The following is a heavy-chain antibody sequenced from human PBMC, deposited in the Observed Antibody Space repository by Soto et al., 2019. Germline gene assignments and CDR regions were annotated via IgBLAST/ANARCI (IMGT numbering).Heavy chain of an antibody. CDR3: TRGSYSSGWYRIASKAGCDY. CDR2: IRSKAYGGTT. CDR1: GFTFGDYA. J-gene: IGHJ4*02. V-gene: IGHV3-49*04. D-gene: IGHD6-19*01. Sequence: PGGSLRLSCTASGFTFGDYAMSWVRQAPGKGLEWVGFIRSKAYGGTTEYAASVKGRFTISRDDSKSIAYLQMNSLKTEDTAVYYGTRGSYSSGWYRIASKAGCDYWGQGTLGTVAS.